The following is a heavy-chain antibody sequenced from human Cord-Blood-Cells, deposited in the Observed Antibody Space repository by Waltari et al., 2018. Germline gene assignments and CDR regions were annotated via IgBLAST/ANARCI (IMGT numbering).Heavy chain of an antibody. CDR1: GYTSTSYD. D-gene: IGHD7-27*01. J-gene: IGHJ3*02. V-gene: IGHV1-8*01. CDR3: AHITGDPIWGDAFDI. CDR2: MNPNSGNT. Sequence: HVQLVQSGPELKKPGASVKVSCKPSGYTSTSYDINWVRKATGQGLEWMGWMNPNSGNTGYAQKFQGRVTMTRNTSISTAYMELSSLRSEDTAVYYCAHITGDPIWGDAFDIWGQGTMVTVSS.